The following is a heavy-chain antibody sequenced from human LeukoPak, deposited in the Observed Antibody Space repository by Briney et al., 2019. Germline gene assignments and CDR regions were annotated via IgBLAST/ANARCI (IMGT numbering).Heavy chain of an antibody. Sequence: ASVKVSCKASGYTFTSYGISWARQAPGQGLEWMGWISAYNGNTNYAQKFQGRVTITADESTSTAYMELSSLRSEDTAVYYCARTRVGATDYYFDYWGQGTLVTVSS. D-gene: IGHD1-26*01. J-gene: IGHJ4*02. CDR3: ARTRVGATDYYFDY. CDR2: ISAYNGNT. V-gene: IGHV1-18*01. CDR1: GYTFTSYG.